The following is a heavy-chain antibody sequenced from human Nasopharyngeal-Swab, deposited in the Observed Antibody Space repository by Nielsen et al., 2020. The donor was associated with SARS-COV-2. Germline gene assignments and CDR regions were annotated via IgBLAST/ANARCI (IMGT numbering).Heavy chain of an antibody. V-gene: IGHV3-30-3*01. CDR3: AKEPHSSVAGLLELPGANAFDI. J-gene: IGHJ3*02. D-gene: IGHD6-19*01. CDR1: GFTFSSYA. CDR2: ISYDGSNK. Sequence: GESLKISCAASGFTFSSYAMHWVRQARGKGLEWVAVISYDGSNKYYADSVKGRFTISRDNSKNTLYLQMNSLRAEDTAVYYCAKEPHSSVAGLLELPGANAFDIWGQGTMVTVSS.